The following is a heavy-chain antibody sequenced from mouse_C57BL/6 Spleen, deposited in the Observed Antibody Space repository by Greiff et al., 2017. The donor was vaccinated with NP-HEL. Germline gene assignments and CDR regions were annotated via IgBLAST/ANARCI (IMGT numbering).Heavy chain of an antibody. CDR3: ARHETVAPFAY. J-gene: IGHJ3*01. V-gene: IGHV5-6*01. Sequence: DVQLQESGGDLVKPGGSLKLSCAASGFTFSSYGMSWVRQTPDKRLEWVATISSGGSYTYYPDSVKGRFTISRDNAKNTLYLQMSSLKSEDTAMYYCARHETVAPFAYWGQGTLVTVSA. CDR1: GFTFSSYG. D-gene: IGHD1-1*01. CDR2: ISSGGSYT.